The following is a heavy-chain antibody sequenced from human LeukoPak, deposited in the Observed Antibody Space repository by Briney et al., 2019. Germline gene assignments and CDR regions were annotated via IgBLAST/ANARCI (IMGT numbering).Heavy chain of an antibody. CDR1: GGSFSGYY. CDR2: INHSGST. Sequence: PSETLSLTCAVYGGSFSGYYWSWIRQPPGKGLEWIGEINHSGSTNYNPSLKSRVTISVDKSKNQFSLKLSSVTAADTAVYYCARDGSSSWYSGDAFDIWGQGTMVTVSS. J-gene: IGHJ3*02. CDR3: ARDGSSSWYSGDAFDI. D-gene: IGHD6-13*01. V-gene: IGHV4-34*01.